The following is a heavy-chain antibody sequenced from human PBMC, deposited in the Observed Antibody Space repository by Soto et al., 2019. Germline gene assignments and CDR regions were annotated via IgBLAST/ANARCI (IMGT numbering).Heavy chain of an antibody. D-gene: IGHD6-13*01. CDR1: GGTFSSYT. Sequence: QVQLVQSGAEVKKPGSSVKVSCKASGGTFSSYTISWVRQAPGQGLEWMGRIIPILGIANYAQKFQGRVTITADNSTSTAYMELSSVRSEDTAVSYCARDQRIRIAAADPFDYWGQGTLVTVSS. CDR2: IIPILGIA. CDR3: ARDQRIRIAAADPFDY. J-gene: IGHJ4*02. V-gene: IGHV1-69*08.